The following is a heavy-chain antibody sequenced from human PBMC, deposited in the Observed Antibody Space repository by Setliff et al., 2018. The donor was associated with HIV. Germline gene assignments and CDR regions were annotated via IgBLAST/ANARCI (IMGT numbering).Heavy chain of an antibody. Sequence: LSLTCTVSGGYISSSSYYWGWIRQPPGKGLEWIGSIYYSGSTYYNPSLKSRVTISVDTSKNQFSLKLSSVTAADTAVYYCARFHCYYDSSGYGVNWFDPWGQGTLVTVSS. J-gene: IGHJ5*02. CDR2: IYYSGST. V-gene: IGHV4-39*07. CDR3: ARFHCYYDSSGYGVNWFDP. CDR1: GGYISSSSYY. D-gene: IGHD3-22*01.